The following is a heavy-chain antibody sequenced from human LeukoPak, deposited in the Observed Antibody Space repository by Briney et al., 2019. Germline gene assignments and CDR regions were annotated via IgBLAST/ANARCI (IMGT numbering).Heavy chain of an antibody. CDR2: IKQDGSEK. Sequence: GGSLRLSCAASGFTFSSYWMSWVRQAPGKGLEWVANIKQDGSEKYYVDSVKGRFTISRDNAKNSLYLQMNSLRAEDTAVYYCARDRDPLYNWNLEYYFDYWGQVTLVTVSS. J-gene: IGHJ4*02. CDR1: GFTFSSYW. CDR3: ARDRDPLYNWNLEYYFDY. D-gene: IGHD1-20*01. V-gene: IGHV3-7*01.